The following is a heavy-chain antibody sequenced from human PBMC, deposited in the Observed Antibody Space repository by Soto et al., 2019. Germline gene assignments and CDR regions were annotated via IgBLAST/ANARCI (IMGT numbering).Heavy chain of an antibody. CDR2: ISGSGGST. CDR1: GFTFSSYA. D-gene: IGHD3-22*01. J-gene: IGHJ4*02. V-gene: IGHV3-23*01. CDR3: ARDFDYDSSGHYYDY. Sequence: EVQLLESGGGLVQPGGSLRLSCAASGFTFSSYAMSWVRQAPGKGLEWVSAISGSGGSTYYADSVKGRFTVSRDNAKNSQFLQMNTLRAEDTAVYYCARDFDYDSSGHYYDYWGQGTLVTVSS.